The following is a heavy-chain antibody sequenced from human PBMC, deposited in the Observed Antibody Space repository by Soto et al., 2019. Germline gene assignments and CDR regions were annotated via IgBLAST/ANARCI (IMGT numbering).Heavy chain of an antibody. D-gene: IGHD6-19*01. V-gene: IGHV3-7*03. CDR2: INNDGSEK. CDR3: AWGSGWLIPY. CDR1: GFTFSSYW. Sequence: EVQLAESGGGLVQPGGSLRLSCEASGFTFSSYWMHWVRQAPGKGLEWVAIINNDGSEKYYVDSVKGRFTISRDNAKNSLSLQRIDLRAEDTTVYYCAWGSGWLIPYLGRGSLVTASS. J-gene: IGHJ4*02.